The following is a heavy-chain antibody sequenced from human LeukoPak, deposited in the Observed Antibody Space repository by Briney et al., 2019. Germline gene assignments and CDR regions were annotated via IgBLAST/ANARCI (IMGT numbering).Heavy chain of an antibody. Sequence: SGTLSLTCAVSGGSISSSNWWSWVRQPPGKGLEWIGEIYHSGSTNYNPSLKSRVTMSVDTSKNQFSLKLSSVTAADTAVYYCARSYYDWGYYYYYMDVWGKGTTVTVSS. CDR3: ARSYYDWGYYYYYMDV. D-gene: IGHD3-3*01. CDR2: IYHSGST. J-gene: IGHJ6*03. CDR1: GGSISSSNW. V-gene: IGHV4-4*02.